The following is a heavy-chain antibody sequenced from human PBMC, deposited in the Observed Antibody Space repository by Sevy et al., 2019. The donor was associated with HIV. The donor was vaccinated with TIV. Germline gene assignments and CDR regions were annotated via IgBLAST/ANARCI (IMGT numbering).Heavy chain of an antibody. V-gene: IGHV1-2*02. Sequence: GESLKISCKASGYSFTYYYMHWVRPAPGQGLEWMAWLNPKKDVTNYAQKFQGRVTMTRETSTRTAYMELTRLRSDDTAVYYCARARRVTTVYYYYGMDVWGQGTMVTVSS. CDR3: ARARRVTTVYYYYGMDV. CDR1: GYSFTYYY. D-gene: IGHD4-17*01. J-gene: IGHJ6*02. CDR2: LNPKKDVT.